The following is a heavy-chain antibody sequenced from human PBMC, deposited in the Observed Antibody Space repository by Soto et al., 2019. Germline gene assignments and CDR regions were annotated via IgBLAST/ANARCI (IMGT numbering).Heavy chain of an antibody. V-gene: IGHV4-39*07. CDR3: ARGLISGYYLYDAFDI. CDR1: GGSISSSSYY. J-gene: IGHJ3*02. D-gene: IGHD3-22*01. Sequence: SETLSLTCTVSGGSISSSSYYWGWIRQPPGKGLEWIGYIYHSGSTYYNPSLKSRVTISVDTSKNQFSLKLSSVTAADTAVYYCARGLISGYYLYDAFDIWGQGTMVTVSS. CDR2: IYHSGST.